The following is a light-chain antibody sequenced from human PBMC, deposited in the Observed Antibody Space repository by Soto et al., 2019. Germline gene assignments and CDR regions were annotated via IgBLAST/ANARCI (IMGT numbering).Light chain of an antibody. V-gene: IGKV1-39*01. J-gene: IGKJ2*01. CDR2: AAS. Sequence: DIQMTQSPSSLSASVGDRVTITCRSSQSISSYLNWYQQKPGKAPKLLIYAASSLHSGVPSRFSGGGSGTDFTLSISRRQPEDFATYDCQQRYSTTPYTFGQGTKMEIK. CDR3: QQRYSTTPYT. CDR1: QSISSY.